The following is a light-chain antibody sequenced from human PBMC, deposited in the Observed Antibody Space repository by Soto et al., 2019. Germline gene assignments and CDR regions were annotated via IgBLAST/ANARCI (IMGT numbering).Light chain of an antibody. CDR3: HQRQSWPRT. V-gene: IGKV3-11*01. CDR1: QAVNTR. CDR2: LTS. J-gene: IGKJ1*01. Sequence: EIVLTQSPATLSSFPGDRVTLSCRASQAVNTRLAWNQHNPGQAPRLLIYLTSNRAAGIPARFSGSGSETDFTLTISDVGPEDIAVYYCHQRQSWPRTFGQANKVDIK.